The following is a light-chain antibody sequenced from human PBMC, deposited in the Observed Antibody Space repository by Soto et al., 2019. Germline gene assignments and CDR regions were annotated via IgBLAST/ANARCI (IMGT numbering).Light chain of an antibody. V-gene: IGKV3D-15*01. CDR2: GAS. CDR3: QQYNNWLYT. CDR1: QSVSSN. J-gene: IGKJ2*01. Sequence: EIVMTQSPATLSVSPGERATLSCRASQSVSSNLAWYQQKPGQAPRLLIYGASTRATGIPARFSGSGSGTEFTLTISSLQSEDFDVYYCQQYNNWLYTFGQGTKLEIK.